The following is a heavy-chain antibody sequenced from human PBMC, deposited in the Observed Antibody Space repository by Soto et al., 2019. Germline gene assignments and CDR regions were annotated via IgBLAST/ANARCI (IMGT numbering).Heavy chain of an antibody. Sequence: QVQLVESGGGVVHPGKSLRLSCAASGFTFSTYDMHWVRQAPGKGLEWVAVIRYDGSNKYYADSVKGRFTISRDNSKSTLNLQMNSLGVEDTAVYYCARWRIYGSSSGLDYWGQGTLVTVSS. V-gene: IGHV3-33*01. CDR3: ARWRIYGSSSGLDY. D-gene: IGHD6-6*01. J-gene: IGHJ4*02. CDR2: IRYDGSNK. CDR1: GFTFSTYD.